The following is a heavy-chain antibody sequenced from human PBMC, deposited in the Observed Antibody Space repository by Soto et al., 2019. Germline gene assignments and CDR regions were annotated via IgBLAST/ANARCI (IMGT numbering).Heavy chain of an antibody. J-gene: IGHJ6*02. CDR2: ISGYNGNT. V-gene: IGHV1-18*01. CDR3: SRFIMVGGWFDPNYYHGMDV. D-gene: IGHD6-19*01. CDR1: GYTFSNYG. Sequence: QVQLVQSGAEVKKPGASVTVSCKTSGYTFSNYGINWVRQAPGQGLEWMGWISGYNGNTNYAQTVQGRVTMTTDTSTGTGYMELRSLKSDDTAIYYCSRFIMVGGWFDPNYYHGMDVWGQGTKVTVSS.